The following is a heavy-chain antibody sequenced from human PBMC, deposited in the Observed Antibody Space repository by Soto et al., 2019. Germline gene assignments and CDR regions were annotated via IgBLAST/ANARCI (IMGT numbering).Heavy chain of an antibody. CDR1: GDSVSSNSAA. V-gene: IGHV6-1*01. CDR2: TYYRSKWYN. Sequence: SPTLSLTCAISGDSVSSNSAAWNWIRQSPSRGLEWLGRTYYRSKWYNDYAVSVKSRITINPDTSKNQFSLKLSSVTAADTAVYYCARNPRDPSLFDYWGQGTLVTVSS. CDR3: ARNPRDPSLFDY. J-gene: IGHJ4*02.